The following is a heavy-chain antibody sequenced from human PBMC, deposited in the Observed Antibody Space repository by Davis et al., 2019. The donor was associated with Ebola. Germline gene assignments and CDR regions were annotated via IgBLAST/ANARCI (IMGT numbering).Heavy chain of an antibody. D-gene: IGHD3-10*01. Sequence: SVKVSCKASGGTFSSYAISWVRQAPGQGLEWLGGIIPIFGTANYAQKFQGRVTMTTDTSTSTAYMELRSLRSNDTAVYYWARDSEGLLWFGGGQDAFDIWGQGTMVTVSS. CDR2: IIPIFGTA. CDR3: ARDSEGLLWFGGGQDAFDI. CDR1: GGTFSSYA. V-gene: IGHV1-69*05. J-gene: IGHJ3*02.